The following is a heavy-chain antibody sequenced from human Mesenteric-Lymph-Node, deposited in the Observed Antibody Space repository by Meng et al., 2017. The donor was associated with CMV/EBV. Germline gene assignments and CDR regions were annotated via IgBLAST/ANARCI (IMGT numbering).Heavy chain of an antibody. CDR1: GGTFSSYA. CDR2: IIPIFGTA. D-gene: IGHD2-2*01. J-gene: IGHJ6*02. V-gene: IGHV1-69*05. CDR3: ARDRYCSSTSCKYYYYYYGMGV. Sequence: SVKVSCKASGGTFSSYAISWVRQAPGQGLEWMGGIIPIFGTANYAQKFQGRVTITTDESTSTAYMELSSLRSEDTAVYYCARDRYCSSTSCKYYYYYYGMGVWGQGTTVTVSS.